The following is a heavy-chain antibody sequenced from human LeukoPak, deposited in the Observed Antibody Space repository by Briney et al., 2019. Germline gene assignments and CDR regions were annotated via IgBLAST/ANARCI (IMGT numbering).Heavy chain of an antibody. CDR1: GYTFTNFG. D-gene: IGHD3-22*01. CDR2: ISPYNGNT. V-gene: IGHV1-18*01. Sequence: ASAKVSCKASGYTFTNFGVSWLRQAPGQGLEWMGWISPYNGNTYSAQKFQGRVTITTDTPTNTAYMDLRSLRSDDTAMYYCARDAILSYYSDGSAYHGFDFWGQGTLVTVSS. J-gene: IGHJ4*02. CDR3: ARDAILSYYSDGSAYHGFDF.